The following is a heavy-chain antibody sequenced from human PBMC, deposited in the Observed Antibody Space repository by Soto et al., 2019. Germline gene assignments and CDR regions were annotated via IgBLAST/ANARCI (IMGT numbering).Heavy chain of an antibody. CDR1: GFSITTNEVS. J-gene: IGHJ4*02. CDR2: IYWDDDK. Sequence: QITLKESGPTVVKPTQTLTLTCSLSGFSITTNEVSVGWIRQPPGKALEWLALIYWDDDKRYSPSLKDRLTITKDTAKLQVVLTMTNMDPGDTATYYCAHRDGARFYFDYWGQGTLVTVTS. V-gene: IGHV2-5*02. CDR3: AHRDGARFYFDY.